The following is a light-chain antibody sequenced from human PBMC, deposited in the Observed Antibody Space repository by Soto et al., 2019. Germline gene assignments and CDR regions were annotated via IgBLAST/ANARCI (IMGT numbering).Light chain of an antibody. CDR2: EVS. CDR3: SSYAGSSTYV. J-gene: IGLJ1*01. V-gene: IGLV2-8*01. Sequence: QSALTQPPSASGSPGQTVTISCTGTSSDVGGYDYVSWYQQHPGKAPKLLIYEVSDRPSGVPDRFSGSKSGNTASLTVSGLKAEDEADYYCSSYAGSSTYVFGSGTKLTVL. CDR1: SSDVGGYDY.